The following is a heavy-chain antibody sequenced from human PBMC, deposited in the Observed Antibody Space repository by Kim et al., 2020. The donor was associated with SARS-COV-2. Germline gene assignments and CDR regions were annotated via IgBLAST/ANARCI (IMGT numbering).Heavy chain of an antibody. CDR3: ARIPARSSVALGVRGVFDY. CDR2: ICYPETT. Sequence: SETLSLTCTVSGASISSGDYYWSWIRQPPGKGLEWIAYICYPETTYYNPPLKSRVTLSLDTSKNQFSLNLDSVTAADTAVYYCARIPARSSVALGVRGVFDYWGQGTLVTVSS. CDR1: GASISSGDYY. D-gene: IGHD2-8*02. V-gene: IGHV4-30-4*08. J-gene: IGHJ4*02.